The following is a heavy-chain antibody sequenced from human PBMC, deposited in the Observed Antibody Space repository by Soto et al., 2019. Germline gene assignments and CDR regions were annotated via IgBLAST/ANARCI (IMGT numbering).Heavy chain of an antibody. Sequence: ASVKVSCKVSGYTLTELSMHWLRQAPGKGLEWMGGFDPEDGETIYAQKFQGRVTMTEDTSTDTAYMELSSLRSEDTAVYYCATDRTYYDSSPLDYWGQGTLVTVSS. CDR3: ATDRTYYDSSPLDY. CDR2: FDPEDGET. V-gene: IGHV1-24*01. J-gene: IGHJ4*02. CDR1: GYTLTELS. D-gene: IGHD3-22*01.